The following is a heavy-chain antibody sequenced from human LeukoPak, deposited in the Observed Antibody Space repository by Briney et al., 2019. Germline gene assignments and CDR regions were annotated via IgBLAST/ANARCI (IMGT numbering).Heavy chain of an antibody. CDR3: AKVEGIRCSGDCPLDS. J-gene: IGHJ4*02. CDR2: IYSVGTT. Sequence: GGSLRLSCAASGFTVSSNYMSWVRQPPGKGLECVSVIYSVGTTYYADSVKGRFTISRDDSKNTLYLQMNSLRSDDTGVYHCAKVEGIRCSGDCPLDSWGQGTLVIVSS. V-gene: IGHV3-53*05. D-gene: IGHD2-21*02. CDR1: GFTVSSNY.